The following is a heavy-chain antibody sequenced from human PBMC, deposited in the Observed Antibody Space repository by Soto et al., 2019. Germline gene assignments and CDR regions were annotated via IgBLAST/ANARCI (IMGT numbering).Heavy chain of an antibody. D-gene: IGHD3-9*01. CDR2: IYYTGSI. CDR3: AREVRGILTGYYPRYYYGMDV. J-gene: IGHJ6*02. V-gene: IGHV4-59*12. CDR1: GGSLSNNY. Sequence: SETLSLTCTVSGGSLSNNYWSWIRQPPGKALECIGYIYYTGSIKYNPSLESRVTLSLDTSKNQFSMKLSSVTAADTAVYYCAREVRGILTGYYPRYYYGMDVWGQGTTVTVSS.